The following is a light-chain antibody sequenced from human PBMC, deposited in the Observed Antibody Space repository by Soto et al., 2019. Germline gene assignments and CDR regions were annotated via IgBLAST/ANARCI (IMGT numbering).Light chain of an antibody. V-gene: IGLV2-18*02. Sequence: QSALTQPPSVSGSPGQSVTISCTGTSSDIGYHNRVSWYQQPPGTAPKLMIYEVSTRYSGVPDRFSGSKSGNTPSLTISGLQAEDEADYYCSSFASSATLVFGGGTQLTVL. CDR2: EVS. CDR1: SSDIGYHNR. J-gene: IGLJ3*02. CDR3: SSFASSATLV.